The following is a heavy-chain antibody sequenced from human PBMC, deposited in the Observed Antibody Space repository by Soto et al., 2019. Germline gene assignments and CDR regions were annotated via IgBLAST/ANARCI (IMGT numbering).Heavy chain of an antibody. J-gene: IGHJ4*02. CDR2: ISFDGSNK. Sequence: PGGSLRLSCAASGFTFSNYGLHWVRQAPGKGLEWAAVISFDGSNKYYADSMKGRFTVSRDNSKNTLYLQMTSLRTEDTAMYYCAIFHREVDPAMIPGAYWGQGTLVTVSS. CDR1: GFTFSNYG. D-gene: IGHD5-18*01. V-gene: IGHV3-30*03. CDR3: AIFHREVDPAMIPGAY.